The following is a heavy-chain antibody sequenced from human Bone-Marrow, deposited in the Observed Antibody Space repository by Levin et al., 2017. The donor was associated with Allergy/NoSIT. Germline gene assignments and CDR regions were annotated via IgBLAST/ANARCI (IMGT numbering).Heavy chain of an antibody. J-gene: IGHJ5*02. CDR2: ISNSGGST. Sequence: QTGGSLRLSCAASGFTFSTYAMTWVRQAPGKGLEWVSTISNSGGSTYYADSVKGRFTISRDNSKNMLYLQMNSLRAEDSAVYYCARGTTVARQWFDPWGQGALVTVSS. CDR3: ARGTTVARQWFDP. D-gene: IGHD4-11*01. CDR1: GFTFSTYA. V-gene: IGHV3-23*01.